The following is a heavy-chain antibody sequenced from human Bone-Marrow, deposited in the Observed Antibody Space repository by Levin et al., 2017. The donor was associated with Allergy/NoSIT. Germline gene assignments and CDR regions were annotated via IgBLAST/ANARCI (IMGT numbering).Heavy chain of an antibody. J-gene: IGHJ4*02. V-gene: IGHV3-23*01. D-gene: IGHD2-2*01. CDR3: AKDEGQSQQVEGGCFDS. CDR1: GFSFSTYV. CDR2: ISANGDST. Sequence: PGGSLRLSCAASGFSFSTYVLNWVRQAPGKGLEWVASISANGDSTYYTGSMRGRFTISRDNSKNTLYLQMNSLRVDDTAIYYCAKDEGQSQQVEGGCFDSWGQGTLVTVSS.